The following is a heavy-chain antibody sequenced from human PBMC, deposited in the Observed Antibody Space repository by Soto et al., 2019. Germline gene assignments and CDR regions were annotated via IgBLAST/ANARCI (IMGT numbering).Heavy chain of an antibody. CDR2: IDPSDSYT. CDR3: ARPLGYCSSTSCYNGWFDP. Sequence: GESLKISCKGSGYSFTSYWISGVRQMPGKGLEWMGRIDPSDSYTNYSPSFQGHVTISADKSISTAYLQWSSLKASDTAMYYCARPLGYCSSTSCYNGWFDPWGQGTLVTVSS. J-gene: IGHJ5*02. D-gene: IGHD2-2*02. CDR1: GYSFTSYW. V-gene: IGHV5-10-1*01.